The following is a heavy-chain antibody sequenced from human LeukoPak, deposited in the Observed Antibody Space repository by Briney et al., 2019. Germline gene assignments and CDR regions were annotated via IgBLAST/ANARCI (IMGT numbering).Heavy chain of an antibody. CDR3: AWGPEQYAPGYYYMDV. Sequence: SETLSLTCTVSGGSISSGSYYWSWIRQPAGKGLEWIGRIYTSGSTNYNPSLKSRVTISVDTSKNQFSLKLSSVTAADTAVYYCAWGPEQYAPGYYYMDVWGKGTTVTVSS. CDR2: IYTSGST. J-gene: IGHJ6*03. V-gene: IGHV4-61*02. D-gene: IGHD4-11*01. CDR1: GGSISSGSYY.